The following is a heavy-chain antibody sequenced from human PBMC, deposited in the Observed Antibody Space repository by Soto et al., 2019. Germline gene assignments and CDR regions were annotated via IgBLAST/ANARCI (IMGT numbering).Heavy chain of an antibody. J-gene: IGHJ4*02. V-gene: IGHV1-69*13. Sequence: ASVKVSCNASGGTFSSYAISWVRPAPGQGLEWMGGFIPIFGTANYAQKFQGSVTITADESTSTAYMELSGLRSEDTAVDYCARAPGIAVAFDYWGQGTLVTVSS. CDR3: ARAPGIAVAFDY. CDR2: FIPIFGTA. D-gene: IGHD6-19*01. CDR1: GGTFSSYA.